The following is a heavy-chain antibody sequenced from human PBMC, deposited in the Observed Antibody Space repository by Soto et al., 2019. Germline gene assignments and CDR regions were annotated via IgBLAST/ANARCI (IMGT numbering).Heavy chain of an antibody. J-gene: IGHJ4*02. Sequence: QLQLQESGPGLVKPSETLSLTCTVSGGSISSSSYYWGWIRQPPGKGLEWIGSIDYSGSTYYNPSLKSRVSISVDTSKNQFSLKLSAVTAADTAVYYCASGLDQWDFYYWGQGTLVTVSS. D-gene: IGHD1-26*01. CDR2: IDYSGST. CDR3: ASGLDQWDFYY. V-gene: IGHV4-39*01. CDR1: GGSISSSSYY.